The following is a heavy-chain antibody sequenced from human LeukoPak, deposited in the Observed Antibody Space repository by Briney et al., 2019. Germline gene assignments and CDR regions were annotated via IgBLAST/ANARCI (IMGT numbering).Heavy chain of an antibody. V-gene: IGHV4-4*07. J-gene: IGHJ3*02. CDR3: ARDGSGIRDPGAFDI. D-gene: IGHD3-10*01. Sequence: PSETLSLTCTVSGGSISSYYWSWIRQPAGKGLEWIGRIYTSGSTNYNPSLKSRATMSVDTSKNQFSLKLSSVTAADTAVYYCARDGSGIRDPGAFDIWGQGTMVTVSS. CDR1: GGSISSYY. CDR2: IYTSGST.